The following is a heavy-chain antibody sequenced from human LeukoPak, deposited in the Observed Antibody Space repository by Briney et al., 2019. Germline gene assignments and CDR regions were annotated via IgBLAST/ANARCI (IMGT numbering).Heavy chain of an antibody. CDR2: INSDGSST. D-gene: IGHD2-21*01. J-gene: IGHJ4*02. V-gene: IGHV3-74*01. CDR3: ARAMVIGYPGGFDY. CDR1: GFTFSSYW. Sequence: GSLRLSCAASGFTFSSYWMHWVRQAPGKGLVWVSRINSDGSSTCYADSVKGRFTISRDNARNTLYLQMNSLRAEDTAVYYCARAMVIGYPGGFDYWGQGTLVTVSS.